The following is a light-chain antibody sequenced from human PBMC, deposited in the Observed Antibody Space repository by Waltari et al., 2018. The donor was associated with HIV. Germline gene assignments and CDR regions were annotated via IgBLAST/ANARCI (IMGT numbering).Light chain of an antibody. J-gene: IGKJ4*01. CDR3: QQYDSWPPQLT. CDR2: GAS. CDR1: QMMSTT. V-gene: IGKV3-15*01. Sequence: STRATQMMSTTLACYTHHPRQVPRLLIYGASPRATASPARFSGSGSGTEFTLTFSSLQSEDFALYYCQQYDSWPPQLTFGGGTKVEIK.